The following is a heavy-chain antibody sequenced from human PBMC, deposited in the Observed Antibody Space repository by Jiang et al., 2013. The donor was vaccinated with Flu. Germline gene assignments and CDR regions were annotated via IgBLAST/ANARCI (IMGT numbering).Heavy chain of an antibody. Sequence: SGSGLVKPSETLSLTCTVSGYSINSYGYYWGWIRQPPGKGLEWIGRISYSGTTYFNPSLRGRVTISRDTSRNQFSLKLSSVTAADTAVYYCARAGDYGDYWG. V-gene: IGHV4-38-2*02. CDR2: ISYSGTT. CDR1: GYSINSYGYY. D-gene: IGHD4-17*01. CDR3: ARAGDYGDY. J-gene: IGHJ4*01.